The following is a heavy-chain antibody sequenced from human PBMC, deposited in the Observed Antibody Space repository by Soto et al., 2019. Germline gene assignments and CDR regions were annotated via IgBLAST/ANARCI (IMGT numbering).Heavy chain of an antibody. CDR2: INAGNGNT. J-gene: IGHJ4*02. CDR1: GYTFTSYA. Sequence: QVQLVQSGAEEKKPGASVKVSCKASGYTFTSYAMHWVRQAPGQRLEWMGWINAGNGNTKYSQTFQGRVTLTRDTSASTAYMELSSLRSEDTAVYYCARGITLPTPLDYWGQGTLVTVSS. CDR3: ARGITLPTPLDY. D-gene: IGHD1-20*01. V-gene: IGHV1-3*05.